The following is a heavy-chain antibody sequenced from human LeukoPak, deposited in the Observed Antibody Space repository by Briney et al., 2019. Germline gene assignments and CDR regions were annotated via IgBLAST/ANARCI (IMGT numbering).Heavy chain of an antibody. CDR3: ARGDCSGGSCYEKIDY. D-gene: IGHD2-15*01. Sequence: SVKVSCKASGGTFSSYAISWVRQAPGQGLEWMGGIIPIFGTANYAQKFQGRVTITADKSTSTAYMELSSLRSEDTAVYYCARGDCSGGSCYEKIDYWSQGTLVTVSS. CDR2: IIPIFGTA. J-gene: IGHJ4*02. V-gene: IGHV1-69*06. CDR1: GGTFSSYA.